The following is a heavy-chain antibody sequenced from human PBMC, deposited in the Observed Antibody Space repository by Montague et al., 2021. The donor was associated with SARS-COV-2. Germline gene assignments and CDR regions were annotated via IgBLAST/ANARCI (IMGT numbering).Heavy chain of an antibody. J-gene: IGHJ4*02. D-gene: IGHD6-19*01. CDR1: GGSISSSSYY. Sequence: SETLSLTCTVSGGSISSSSYYWGWIRQPPGKGLEWIGSIYYSGSTYYNPSLKSRVTISVDTSKHQFSLRLSSVTAADTAVYYCARVGSSGWYAPGYFDYWGQGTLVTVSS. V-gene: IGHV4-39*01. CDR3: ARVGSSGWYAPGYFDY. CDR2: IYYSGST.